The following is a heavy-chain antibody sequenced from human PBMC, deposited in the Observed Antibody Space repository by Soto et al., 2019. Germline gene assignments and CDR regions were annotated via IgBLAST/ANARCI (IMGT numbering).Heavy chain of an antibody. D-gene: IGHD2-15*01. CDR2: IRSKAYGGTT. CDR3: YIWYSVAATHFDY. Sequence: GDHGGRWISKEKGKGLEWVGFIRSKAYGGTTEYAASVKGRFTISRDDSKSIAYLQMNSLKTEDTAVYYCYIWYSVAATHFDYWGQGTLVTVSS. J-gene: IGHJ4*02. CDR1: GDHG. V-gene: IGHV3-49*03.